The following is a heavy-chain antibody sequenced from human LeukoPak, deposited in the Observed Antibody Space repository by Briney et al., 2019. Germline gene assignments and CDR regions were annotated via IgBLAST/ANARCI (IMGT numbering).Heavy chain of an antibody. V-gene: IGHV3-21*01. CDR1: GFFFIDYT. J-gene: IGHJ4*02. CDR2: ISSGSGYI. D-gene: IGHD6-13*01. Sequence: GSLRLSCAASGFFFIDYTMNWVRQAPGKGLEWVPSISSGSGYIYYADAVKGRFAISIDNAENSPYLQMNSLRPEDTAVYYCATISAAGRGGVFDFWGQGTVVTVSS. CDR3: ATISAAGRGGVFDF.